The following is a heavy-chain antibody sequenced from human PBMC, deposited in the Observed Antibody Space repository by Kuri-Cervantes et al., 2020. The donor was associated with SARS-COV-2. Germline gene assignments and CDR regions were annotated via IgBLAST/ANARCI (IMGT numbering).Heavy chain of an antibody. J-gene: IGHJ5*02. Sequence: GESLKISCAASGFTFSSYAMHWVRQAPGKGLEWVAVISYDGSNKYYADSVKGRFTISRDNSKNTLYLQMNSLRAEDTAVYYCASSLTIFGVLGWFDPWGQGTLVTVSS. CDR3: ASSLTIFGVLGWFDP. CDR1: GFTFSSYA. V-gene: IGHV3-30-3*01. D-gene: IGHD3-3*01. CDR2: ISYDGSNK.